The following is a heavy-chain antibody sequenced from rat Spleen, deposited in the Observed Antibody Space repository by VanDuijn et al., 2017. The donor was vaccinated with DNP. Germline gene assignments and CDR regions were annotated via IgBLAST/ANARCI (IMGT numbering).Heavy chain of an antibody. CDR2: LNYSGGT. J-gene: IGHJ2*01. V-gene: IGHV3-1*01. CDR1: GYSITSNY. Sequence: EVRLQESGPGLVQPSQSLYLTCSVTGYSITSNYWGWIRKFPGNKMEWIGQLNYSGGTTYNPSPKSRISITRDTSKNQFFLQLKSVTTEDTATYYCARSLTGPWMDYWGQGVMVTVSS. CDR3: ARSLTGPWMDY. D-gene: IGHD1-7*01.